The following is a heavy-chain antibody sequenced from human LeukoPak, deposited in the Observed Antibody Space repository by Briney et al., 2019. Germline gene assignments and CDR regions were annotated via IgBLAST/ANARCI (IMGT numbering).Heavy chain of an antibody. CDR1: GFTFSSYA. CDR2: ISGSGGST. J-gene: IGHJ5*02. D-gene: IGHD6-19*01. V-gene: IGHV3-23*01. CDR3: AKGGYIAVAGTCWFDP. Sequence: GGSLRLSCAASGFTFSSYAMSWVRQAPGKGLEWVSAISGSGGSTYYADSVKGRFTISRDNSKNTLYLQMNSLRAEDTAVYYCAKGGYIAVAGTCWFDPWGQGTLVTVSS.